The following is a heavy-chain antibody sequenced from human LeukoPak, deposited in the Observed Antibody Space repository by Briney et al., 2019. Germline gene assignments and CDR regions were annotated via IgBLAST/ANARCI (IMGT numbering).Heavy chain of an antibody. J-gene: IGHJ6*03. CDR2: ISSIGTI. V-gene: IGHV3-11*01. D-gene: IGHD1-1*01. CDR3: ARVPSWKGYMDV. CDR1: GFTFSDYY. Sequence: GGSLRLSCLASGFTFSDYYMSWIRPAPGKGLEWVSYISSIGTIYYADSVKGRFTISRDNAKNSLYLQMSSLRAEDTAVYYCARVPSWKGYMDVWGKGTTVTVSS.